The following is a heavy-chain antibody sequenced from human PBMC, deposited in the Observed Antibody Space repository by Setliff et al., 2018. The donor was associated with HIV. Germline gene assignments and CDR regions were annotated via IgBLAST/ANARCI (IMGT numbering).Heavy chain of an antibody. CDR1: GASMSSGDYY. CDR2: IYYSGNS. Sequence: SETLSLTCTVSGASMSSGDYYWSWIRQPPGKGLEWIGYIYYSGNSYYNPSLKSRVTLSVDTSKNQFSLTVNSVTAADTAVYYCAREVNIPVRGITDDAFDIWGQGTMVTVSS. J-gene: IGHJ3*02. CDR3: AREVNIPVRGITDDAFDI. V-gene: IGHV4-30-4*08. D-gene: IGHD3-10*01.